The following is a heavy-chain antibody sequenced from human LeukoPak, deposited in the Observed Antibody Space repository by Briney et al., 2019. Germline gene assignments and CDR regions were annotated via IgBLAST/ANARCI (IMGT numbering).Heavy chain of an antibody. Sequence: ASVKVSCKASGYTFTDYYVHWVRQAPGQGLEWMGWINPNSGGTNYAQKFQGRVTMTRDTSISTAYMELSRLRSDDTAVYYCAREHSGYDYEGDYWGQGTLVTVSS. CDR1: GYTFTDYY. V-gene: IGHV1-2*02. J-gene: IGHJ4*02. CDR2: INPNSGGT. D-gene: IGHD5-12*01. CDR3: AREHSGYDYEGDY.